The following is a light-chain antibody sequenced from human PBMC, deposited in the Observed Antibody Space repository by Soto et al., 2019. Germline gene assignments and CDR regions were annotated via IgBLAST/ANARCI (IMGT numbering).Light chain of an antibody. V-gene: IGKV3-11*01. Sequence: EVVMTHSPDTLSVSLPEGSTIYCSSSQSVDGFLAWYQQKPGQAPRLLIYGASNRATGIPDRFSGSASGTDFPLTISSLEPEDFAVYYCQQRSNWPFTFGQGTRLEIK. CDR1: QSVDGF. CDR3: QQRSNWPFT. CDR2: GAS. J-gene: IGKJ5*01.